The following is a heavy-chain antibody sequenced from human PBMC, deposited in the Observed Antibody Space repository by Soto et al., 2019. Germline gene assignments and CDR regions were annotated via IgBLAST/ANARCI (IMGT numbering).Heavy chain of an antibody. Sequence: SVKVSCKASGGTFSSYAISWVRQAPGQGLEWMGGIIPIFGTANYAQKFQGRVTITADESTSTAYMELSSLRSEDTAVYYCARSPDYDYRLRFDYWGQGTLVTVSS. CDR3: ARSPDYDYRLRFDY. J-gene: IGHJ4*02. CDR2: IIPIFGTA. CDR1: GGTFSSYA. D-gene: IGHD5-12*01. V-gene: IGHV1-69*13.